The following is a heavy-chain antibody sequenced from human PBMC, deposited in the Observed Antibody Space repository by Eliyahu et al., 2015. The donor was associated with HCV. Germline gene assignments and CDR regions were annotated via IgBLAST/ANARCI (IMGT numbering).Heavy chain of an antibody. CDR1: GFTFSSYG. CDR3: AREQQWLVRGGFDY. J-gene: IGHJ4*02. D-gene: IGHD6-19*01. CDR2: IWYDGSNK. V-gene: IGHV3-33*01. Sequence: QVQLVESGGGVVQPGRSLRLSCAASGFTFSSYGMHWVRQAPGKGLEWVAVIWYDGSNKYYADSVKGRFTISRDNSKNTLYLQMNSLRAEDTAVYYCAREQQWLVRGGFDYWGQGTLVTVSS.